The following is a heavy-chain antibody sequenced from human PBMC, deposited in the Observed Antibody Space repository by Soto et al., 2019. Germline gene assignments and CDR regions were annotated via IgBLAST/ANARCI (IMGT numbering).Heavy chain of an antibody. J-gene: IGHJ4*02. CDR1: GFTFTRAW. Sequence: EVQLVESGGDLVRPGGSLTLSCATSGFTFTRAWMNWVRQAPGGGLEWIGRIKTTADGGTTDFAAPVRGRFAISRDDSRNTLYLHMNSLKSDDTAVYYCTTLGHRRRLIDAYWGQGTLVTVSS. V-gene: IGHV3-15*01. CDR2: IKTTADGGTT. CDR3: TTLGHRRRLIDAY. D-gene: IGHD2-21*01.